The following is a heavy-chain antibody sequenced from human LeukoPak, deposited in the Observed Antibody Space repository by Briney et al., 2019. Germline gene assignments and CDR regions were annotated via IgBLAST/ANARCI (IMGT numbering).Heavy chain of an antibody. Sequence: ASVKVSCKASGYTFTSYGISWVRQAPGQGLEWMGWISAYNGNTNYAQKLQGRVTMTTDTSTSTAYMELRSLRSDDTAVYYCARWALRGASYYYDSSGYYYQDYWGQGTLVTVSS. CDR1: GYTFTSYG. CDR3: ARWALRGASYYYDSSGYYYQDY. V-gene: IGHV1-18*01. J-gene: IGHJ4*02. D-gene: IGHD3-22*01. CDR2: ISAYNGNT.